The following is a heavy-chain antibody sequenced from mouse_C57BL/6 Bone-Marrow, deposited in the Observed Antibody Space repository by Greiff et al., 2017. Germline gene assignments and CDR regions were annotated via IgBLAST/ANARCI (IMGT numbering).Heavy chain of an antibody. V-gene: IGHV1-55*01. CDR1: GYTFTSYW. CDR3: ARERIVGGYFDV. Sequence: QVQLQQPGAELVKPGASAKMSCKASGYTFTSYWITWVKQRPGQGLEWIGDIYPGSGSTNYNEKFKSKATLTVDTSSSTAYMQLSSLTSEDSAVYYCARERIVGGYFDVWGTGTTVTVSS. D-gene: IGHD2-12*01. J-gene: IGHJ1*03. CDR2: IYPGSGST.